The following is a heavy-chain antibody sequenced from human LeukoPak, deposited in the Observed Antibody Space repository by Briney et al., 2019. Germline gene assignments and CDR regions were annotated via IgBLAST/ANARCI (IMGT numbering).Heavy chain of an antibody. CDR1: GGTFTSYA. CDR3: ARDSLDSSSWDYYYGMDV. Sequence: SVKVSFKASGGTFTSYAISWVRQAPGQGREWMGGIIPIFGTANYAQKFQGRVTITADESTSTAYMEPSSLRSEDTAVYYCARDSLDSSSWDYYYGMDVWGKGTPVTVSS. J-gene: IGHJ6*04. V-gene: IGHV1-69*01. CDR2: IIPIFGTA. D-gene: IGHD6-13*01.